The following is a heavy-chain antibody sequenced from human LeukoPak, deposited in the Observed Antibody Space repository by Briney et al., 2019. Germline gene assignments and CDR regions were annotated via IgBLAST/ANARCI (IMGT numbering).Heavy chain of an antibody. CDR3: ARDNDVGGGAFYGMDV. D-gene: IGHD3-3*01. Sequence: ASVKVSCKASGYTFTGYYMHWVRQAPGQGLEWMGWINPNSGGTNYAQKFQGRVTMTRDTSISIVYMELSGLRSDDTAVYYCARDNDVGGGAFYGMDVWGQGTTVTVSS. V-gene: IGHV1-2*02. J-gene: IGHJ6*02. CDR1: GYTFTGYY. CDR2: INPNSGGT.